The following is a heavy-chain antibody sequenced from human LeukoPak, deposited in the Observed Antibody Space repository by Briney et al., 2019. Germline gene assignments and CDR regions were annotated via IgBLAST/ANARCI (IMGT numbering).Heavy chain of an antibody. CDR3: ARGISSSWYGYYYMDV. CDR1: GYTFTSYG. V-gene: IGHV1-18*01. D-gene: IGHD6-13*01. J-gene: IGHJ6*03. Sequence: GASVKVSCKASGYTFTSYGISWVRQAPGQGLEWMGWISAYNGNTNYAQKLQGRATMTTDTSTSTAYMELRSLRSDDTAVYYCARGISSSWYGYYYMDVWGKGTTVTISS. CDR2: ISAYNGNT.